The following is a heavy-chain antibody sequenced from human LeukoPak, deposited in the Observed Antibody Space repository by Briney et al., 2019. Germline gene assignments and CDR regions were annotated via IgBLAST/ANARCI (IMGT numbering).Heavy chain of an antibody. V-gene: IGHV1-2*02. Sequence: ASVRVSFKDSGYTLTGYYMHWVRQAPGQGLEWMGWINPNSGGTNYVQKFQGRVTMTRDTSIGTGYMELSRLRSDDTAVYYCARDRGVSARPGYMDVWGKGTPVTVSS. J-gene: IGHJ6*03. CDR3: ARDRGVSARPGYMDV. D-gene: IGHD6-6*01. CDR1: GYTLTGYY. CDR2: INPNSGGT.